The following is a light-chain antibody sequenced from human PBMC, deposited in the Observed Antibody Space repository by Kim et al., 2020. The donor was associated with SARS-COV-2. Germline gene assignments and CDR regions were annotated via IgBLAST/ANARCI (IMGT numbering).Light chain of an antibody. CDR1: QTVGGIY. CDR3: QQYSSSPQT. V-gene: IGKV3-20*01. CDR2: DAS. J-gene: IGKJ1*01. Sequence: SPGERATFSCRASQTVGGIYSAWYQQKPGQAPRLLIYDASTRATGIPDRFSGSGSGTDFTLTISRLEPEDFAVYYCQQYSSSPQTFGQGTKVDIK.